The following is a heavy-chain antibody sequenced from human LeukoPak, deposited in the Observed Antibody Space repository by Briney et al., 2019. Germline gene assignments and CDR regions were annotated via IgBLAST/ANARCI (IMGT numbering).Heavy chain of an antibody. J-gene: IGHJ4*02. D-gene: IGHD5-18*01. V-gene: IGHV5-51*01. CDR1: GYSFTSYW. CDR2: IYPGDSDT. Sequence: GESPKISCKGSGYSFTSYWIGWVRQMPGKGLEWMGIIYPGDSDTRYSPSFQGQVTISADKSISTAYLQWSSLKASDTAMYYCARAPERGYSYGYYGYWGQGTLVTVSS. CDR3: ARAPERGYSYGYYGY.